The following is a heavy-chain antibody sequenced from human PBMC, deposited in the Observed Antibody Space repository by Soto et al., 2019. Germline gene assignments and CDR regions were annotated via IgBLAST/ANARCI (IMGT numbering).Heavy chain of an antibody. CDR1: GGSISSGGYY. D-gene: IGHD2-2*01. CDR2: IYYSGST. CDR3: ARYFIVVVPAASPSNWFDP. Sequence: SETLSLTCTVSGGSISSGGYYWSWIRQHPGKGLEWIGYIYYSGSTYYNPSLKSRVTISVDTSKNQFSLKLSSVTAADTAVYYCARYFIVVVPAASPSNWFDPWGQGTLVTVSS. J-gene: IGHJ5*02. V-gene: IGHV4-31*03.